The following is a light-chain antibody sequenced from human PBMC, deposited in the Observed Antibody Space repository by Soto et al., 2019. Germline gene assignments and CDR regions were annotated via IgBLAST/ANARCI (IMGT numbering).Light chain of an antibody. J-gene: IGKJ1*01. CDR2: AAF. Sequence: DIQMTQSPSSLSASLVDRVTISCRASQSISSYLNWYQQKQGKAPNLLIHAAFNLQSAVPSRFSGSGSGNDSTLTISSLQPEDVATYDCQQSYSFARTFGQGTKVDI. V-gene: IGKV1-39*01. CDR1: QSISSY. CDR3: QQSYSFART.